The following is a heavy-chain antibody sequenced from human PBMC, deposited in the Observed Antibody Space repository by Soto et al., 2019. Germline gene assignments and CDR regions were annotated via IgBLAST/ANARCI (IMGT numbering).Heavy chain of an antibody. V-gene: IGHV1-69*13. J-gene: IGHJ4*02. CDR2: IIPIFGTA. Sequence: GASVKVSCKASGGTFSSYAISWVRQAPGQGLEWKGEIIPIFGTANYAQKFQGRVTITADESTNTAYMELSSLRSEDTAVYYCARDLLRYFDWSQKNYYFDYWGQGTLVTVSS. CDR3: ARDLLRYFDWSQKNYYFDY. D-gene: IGHD3-9*01. CDR1: GGTFSSYA.